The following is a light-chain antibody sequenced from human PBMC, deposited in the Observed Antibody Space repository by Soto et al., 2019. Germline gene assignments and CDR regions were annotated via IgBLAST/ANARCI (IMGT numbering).Light chain of an antibody. CDR3: TSYTSNSTLV. Sequence: QSVLTQPASVSGSPGQSITISCTGTSSDVGGYNDVSWYQQHPGKAPKLMIYDVSNRPTGVSNRLAGSKSGNTASLTTSGLQAEDEADYCCTSYTSNSTLVFGGGTKVTVL. J-gene: IGLJ2*01. V-gene: IGLV2-14*01. CDR2: DVS. CDR1: SSDVGGYND.